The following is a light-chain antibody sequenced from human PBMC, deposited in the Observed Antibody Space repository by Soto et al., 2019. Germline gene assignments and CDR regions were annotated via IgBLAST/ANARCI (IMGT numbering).Light chain of an antibody. J-gene: IGKJ2*01. Sequence: EIVMTQSPVTLSVSPGERATLSCRASQSVSSSLAWFQQKPGQAPRLLIYGASTRATGTPARFSGSGSGTEFTLTISSLQSEDFAVYYCQQYNNWPRTFGQGTKLEMK. V-gene: IGKV3-15*01. CDR1: QSVSSS. CDR2: GAS. CDR3: QQYNNWPRT.